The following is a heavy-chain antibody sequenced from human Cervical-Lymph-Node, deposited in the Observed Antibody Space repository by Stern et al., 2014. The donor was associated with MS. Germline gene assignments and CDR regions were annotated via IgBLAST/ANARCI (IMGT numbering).Heavy chain of an antibody. CDR1: GYTFTGHY. D-gene: IGHD2/OR15-2a*01. CDR2: INTHTSVP. V-gene: IGHV1-2*02. CDR3: VRDSLSTGSNIRNCYYGMDV. Sequence: QVQLVQSGAEVKKPGASVNVSCRASGYTFTGHYIHWMRQAPGHGLEWMGWINTHTSVPNYAQKFTGRVSISRDTPFTTGYLEVWNLTSEDTAVYYGVRDSLSTGSNIRNCYYGMDVWGQGTTVAVSS. J-gene: IGHJ6*02.